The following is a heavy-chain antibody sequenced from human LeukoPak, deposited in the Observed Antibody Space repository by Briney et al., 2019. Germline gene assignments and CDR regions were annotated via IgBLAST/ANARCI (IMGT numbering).Heavy chain of an antibody. Sequence: SETLSLTRTVSGGSISSYYWSWIRQPPGKGLEWIGYIYYSGSTNYNPSLKSRVTLSVDTNKNQFSLKLISKSTAYTAMYYCAIPAMTTTSTFDYWGQGTLVTVSS. V-gene: IGHV4-59*13. D-gene: IGHD5-24*01. CDR3: AIPAMTTTSTFDY. CDR1: GGSISSYY. CDR2: IYYSGST. J-gene: IGHJ4*02.